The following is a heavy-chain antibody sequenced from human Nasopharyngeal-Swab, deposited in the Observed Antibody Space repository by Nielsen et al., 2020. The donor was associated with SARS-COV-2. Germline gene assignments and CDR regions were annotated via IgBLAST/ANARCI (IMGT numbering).Heavy chain of an antibody. CDR1: GLYFNVSA. CDR2: IVVGSGNT. D-gene: IGHD6-13*01. Sequence: SAKVFCNASGLYFNVSALQWVRQARGQRLEWLGWIVVGSGNTNYEQKFQERVTITRDMSTSTAYMELSSLRSEDTGVYYCARDRGSSWYWGVAFDIWGQGTMVTVSS. V-gene: IGHV1-58*01. CDR3: ARDRGSSWYWGVAFDI. J-gene: IGHJ3*02.